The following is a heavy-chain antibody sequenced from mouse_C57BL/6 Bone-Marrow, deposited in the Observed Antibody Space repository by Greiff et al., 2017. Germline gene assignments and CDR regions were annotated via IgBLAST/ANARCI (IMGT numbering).Heavy chain of an antibody. CDR2: IDPSDSYT. V-gene: IGHV1-50*01. Sequence: VQLQQPGAELVKPGASVKLSCKASGYTFTSYWMQWVKQRPGQGLEWIGEIDPSDSYTNYNQKFKGKATLTVDTSSSTAYMQLSSLTSEDSAVYYCARKGWFAYRGQGALVTVSA. J-gene: IGHJ3*01. CDR1: GYTFTSYW. CDR3: ARKGWFAY.